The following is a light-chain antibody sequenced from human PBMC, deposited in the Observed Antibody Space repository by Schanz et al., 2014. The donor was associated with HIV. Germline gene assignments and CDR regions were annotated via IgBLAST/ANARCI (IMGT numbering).Light chain of an antibody. V-gene: IGKV1-5*03. Sequence: DIQMTQSPSTLSASVGDRVTLTCRASQSIGNSLAWYQQKPGRAPKLLIYKASSLETGVPSTFSGSGSETEFTLTISSLQTDDFATYYCQQYNSYSYTFGQGTKLEIK. J-gene: IGKJ2*01. CDR1: QSIGNS. CDR3: QQYNSYSYT. CDR2: KAS.